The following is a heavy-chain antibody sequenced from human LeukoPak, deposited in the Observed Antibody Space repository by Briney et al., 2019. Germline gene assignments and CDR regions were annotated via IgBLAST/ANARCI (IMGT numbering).Heavy chain of an antibody. V-gene: IGHV3-21*04. CDR2: ISSSSSYI. D-gene: IGHD3-22*01. CDR1: GFTFSSYS. Sequence: GGSLRLSCAASGFTFSSYSMNWVRQAPGKGLEWVSSISSSSSYIYYADSVKGRFTISRDNSKNTLYLQMNSLRAEDTAVYYCAKGGIVVVVTPGYFQHWGQGTLVTVSS. CDR3: AKGGIVVVVTPGYFQH. J-gene: IGHJ1*01.